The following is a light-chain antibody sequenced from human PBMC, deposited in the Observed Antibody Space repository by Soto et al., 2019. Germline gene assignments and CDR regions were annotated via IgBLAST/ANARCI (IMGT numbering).Light chain of an antibody. Sequence: ELVMTQSQATLSVSPGETVTLFCRASQSVSSSLAWYQQKPGRAPRLLISGASTRASDIPARFSGSGSGTEFTLTISRLEPEDFAVYYCQQYNNWPPTFGQGTKVDIK. CDR1: QSVSSS. CDR3: QQYNNWPPT. J-gene: IGKJ1*01. CDR2: GAS. V-gene: IGKV3-15*01.